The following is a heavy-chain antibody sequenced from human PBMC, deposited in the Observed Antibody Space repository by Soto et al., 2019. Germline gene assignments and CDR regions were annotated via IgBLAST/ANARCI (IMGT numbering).Heavy chain of an antibody. Sequence: QVRLQESGPGLVKPSETLSLTCTVSGASVDTYYWSWLRQTPGKGLEWLGYIYYSASAHNNPALRSRVNISVDTSTNHFSLRLSSVTAADTAMYYCVRHQADWDGSQCDYSPYFENWGRRILVTVCS. D-gene: IGHD3-10*01. V-gene: IGHV4-59*08. CDR1: GASVDTYY. CDR3: VRHQADWDGSQCDYSPYFEN. CDR2: IYYSASA. J-gene: IGHJ4*02.